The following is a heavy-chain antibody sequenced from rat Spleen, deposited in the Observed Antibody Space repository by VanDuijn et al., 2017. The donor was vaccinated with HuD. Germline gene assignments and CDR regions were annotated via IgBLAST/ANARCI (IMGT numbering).Heavy chain of an antibody. CDR3: ATEGAYYGGYLPFAY. CDR1: GFSLSSHG. J-gene: IGHJ3*01. Sequence: QVQLKESGPGLVQPSQTLSLTCTVSGFSLSSHGVIWVRQPPGKGLEWMGVIWGNGNANYNSALKSRLSINRDTSKSQVFLKMNSLQTEDTATYYCATEGAYYGGYLPFAYWGQGTLVTVSS. CDR2: IWGNGNA. D-gene: IGHD1-11*01. V-gene: IGHV2-13*01.